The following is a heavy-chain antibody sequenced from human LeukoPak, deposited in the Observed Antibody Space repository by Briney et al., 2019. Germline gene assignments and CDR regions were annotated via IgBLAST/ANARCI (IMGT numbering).Heavy chain of an antibody. D-gene: IGHD6-13*01. J-gene: IGHJ5*02. CDR2: IYYSGST. V-gene: IGHV4-39*01. CDR3: ARQRGRSKGRIAAAGTNWFDP. CDR1: GGSISSSSYY. Sequence: SETLSLTCTVSGGSISSSSYYWGWIRQPPGKGLEWIGSIYYSGSTYYNPSLKSRVTMSVDTSKNQFSLKLSSVTAADTAVYYCARQRGRSKGRIAAAGTNWFDPWGQGTLVTVSS.